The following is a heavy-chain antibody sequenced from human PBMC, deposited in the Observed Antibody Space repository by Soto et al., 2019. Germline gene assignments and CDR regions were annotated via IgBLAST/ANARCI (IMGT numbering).Heavy chain of an antibody. V-gene: IGHV4-59*01. Sequence: PSETLSLTCSVSGGSLSSYDWSWIRQPPGKGLEWIGYIYYSGSTNYNPSLKSRVTISQDTSKNQFSLKLSSVTAADTAVYYCARLTPNWDFFDYWGQGTLVTVSS. CDR2: IYYSGST. J-gene: IGHJ4*02. CDR3: ARLTPNWDFFDY. CDR1: GGSLSSYD. D-gene: IGHD7-27*01.